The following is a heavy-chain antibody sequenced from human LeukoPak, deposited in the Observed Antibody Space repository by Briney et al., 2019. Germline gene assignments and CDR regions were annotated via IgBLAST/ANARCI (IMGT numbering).Heavy chain of an antibody. CDR3: AKDLTQGADGTYFDY. CDR1: GFTFNRLG. D-gene: IGHD6-13*01. V-gene: IGHV3-30*02. CDR2: IRYDGSSK. Sequence: GGSLRLSCAASGFTFNRLGMHWVRQAPGKGLEWVAFIRYDGSSKYYADSVKGRFTISRDNSQNTLYMQMNSLRAEDTAVYHCAKDLTQGADGTYFDYWGQGILVTVSS. J-gene: IGHJ4*02.